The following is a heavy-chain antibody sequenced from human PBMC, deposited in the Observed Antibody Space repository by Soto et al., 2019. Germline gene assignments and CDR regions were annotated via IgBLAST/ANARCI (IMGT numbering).Heavy chain of an antibody. J-gene: IGHJ4*02. V-gene: IGHV4-31*03. CDR1: GGSISSGGYY. CDR3: ARVELYYDSSGYYSGTFDY. Sequence: PSETLSLTCTVSGGSISSGGYYWSWIRQHPGKGLEWIGYIYYSGSTYYNPSLKSRVTISVDTSKNQFSLKLSSVTAADTAVYYCARVELYYDSSGYYSGTFDYWGQGTLVTVSS. CDR2: IYYSGST. D-gene: IGHD3-22*01.